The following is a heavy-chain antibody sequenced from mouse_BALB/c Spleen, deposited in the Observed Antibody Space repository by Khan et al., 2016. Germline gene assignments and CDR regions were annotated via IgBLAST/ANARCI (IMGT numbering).Heavy chain of an antibody. Sequence: EVELVESGGGLVQPGGSMKLSCVASGFTFSSYWMSWVRQSPEKGLEWVAEIRLKSDNYATHSAESVKGKFTISRDDSKSRLYLQMNSLRAEDTGIYYCTTVVPDYWGQGTTLTVSS. CDR2: IRLKSDNYAT. CDR3: TTVVPDY. J-gene: IGHJ2*01. V-gene: IGHV6-6*02. D-gene: IGHD1-1*01. CDR1: GFTFSSYW.